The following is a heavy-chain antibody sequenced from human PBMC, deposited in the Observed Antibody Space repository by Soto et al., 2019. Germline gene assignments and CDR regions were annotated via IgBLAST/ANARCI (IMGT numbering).Heavy chain of an antibody. D-gene: IGHD3-10*01. CDR2: ISGSGGST. CDR3: ARETGSGSYLYYYYYGMDV. V-gene: IGHV3-23*01. Sequence: EVQLLESGGGLVQPGGSLRLSCAASGFTFSSYAMSWVRQAPGKGLEWVSAISGSGGSTYYADSVKGRFTISRDNSKNTLYLQMNSLRAEDTAVYYCARETGSGSYLYYYYYGMDVWGQGTTVTVSS. CDR1: GFTFSSYA. J-gene: IGHJ6*02.